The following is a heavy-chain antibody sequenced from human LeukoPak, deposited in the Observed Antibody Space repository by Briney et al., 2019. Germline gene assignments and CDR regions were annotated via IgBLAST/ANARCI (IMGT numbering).Heavy chain of an antibody. J-gene: IGHJ4*02. CDR1: GFTFGPYT. D-gene: IGHD6-13*01. V-gene: IGHV3-48*04. CDR2: ISSSSDTI. Sequence: GGSLRLSCAASGFTFGPYTMNWVRQAPGKGLEWVSYISSSSDTIYYADSVKGRFTISRDNAKNSLYLQMNSLRAEDTAVYYCARDARQQLVERFDYWGQGTLVTVSS. CDR3: ARDARQQLVERFDY.